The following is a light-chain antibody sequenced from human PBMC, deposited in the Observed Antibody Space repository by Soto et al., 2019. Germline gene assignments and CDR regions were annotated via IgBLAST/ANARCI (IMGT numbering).Light chain of an antibody. CDR3: QHYNNWPRT. CDR1: QSVSSN. V-gene: IGKV3-15*01. J-gene: IGKJ1*01. Sequence: IVMTQSPATLSVSPGERATLSCRASQSVSSNLAWYQQKPGQAPRLLIYGASTRATGVPARFSGSGSGTDFTLTISSLQSEDFAIYYCQHYNNWPRTFGQGTKVEIK. CDR2: GAS.